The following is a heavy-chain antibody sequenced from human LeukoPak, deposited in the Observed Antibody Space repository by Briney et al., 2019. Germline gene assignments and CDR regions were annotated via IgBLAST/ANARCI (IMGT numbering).Heavy chain of an antibody. V-gene: IGHV4-34*01. CDR2: IDHSGST. CDR3: ARAGGADSPQDLDY. Sequence: SETLSLTCAVSGTSLSAYCWSWIRQPPEEGLEWVGEIDHSGSTNYNPSLKSRVTISVDTSKNQFSLRLTSVTAADTAVYYCARAGGADSPQDLDYWGQGILVTVSS. J-gene: IGHJ4*02. CDR1: GTSLSAYC. D-gene: IGHD3-22*01.